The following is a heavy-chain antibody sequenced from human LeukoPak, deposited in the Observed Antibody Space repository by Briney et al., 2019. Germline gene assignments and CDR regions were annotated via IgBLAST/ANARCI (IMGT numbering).Heavy chain of an antibody. CDR1: GYTFTIYG. CDR2: ISAYNGNT. Sequence: GASVRVSSMASGYTFTIYGISWVRPAPGQGVGWMGWISAYNGNTNYTQNLQGSVTMTTDTTTSTAYTKLRSLRSDDTAVYYCARAGYYYDSSGAGGQGAFDIWGQGTMVTVSS. D-gene: IGHD3-22*01. J-gene: IGHJ3*02. CDR3: ARAGYYYDSSGAGGQGAFDI. V-gene: IGHV1-18*01.